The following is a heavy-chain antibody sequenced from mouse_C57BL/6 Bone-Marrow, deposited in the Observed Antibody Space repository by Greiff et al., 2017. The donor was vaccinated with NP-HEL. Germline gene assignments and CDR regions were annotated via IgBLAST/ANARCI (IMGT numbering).Heavy chain of an antibody. J-gene: IGHJ3*01. Sequence: QVQLQQSGAELVKPGASVKISCKASGYAFSSYWMNWVKQRPGKGLEWIGQIYPGDGDTNYNGKFKGKATLTADKSSSTAYMQLSSLTSEDSAVYFCASRGSSYSAWFAYWGQGTLVTVSA. CDR1: GYAFSSYW. V-gene: IGHV1-80*01. D-gene: IGHD1-1*01. CDR2: IYPGDGDT. CDR3: ASRGSSYSAWFAY.